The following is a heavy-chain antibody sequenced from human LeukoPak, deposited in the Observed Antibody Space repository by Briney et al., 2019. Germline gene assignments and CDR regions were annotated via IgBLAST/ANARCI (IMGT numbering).Heavy chain of an antibody. CDR3: AKRRGNGYNYDFDY. J-gene: IGHJ4*02. D-gene: IGHD5-24*01. CDR2: ISGSGGST. V-gene: IGHV3-23*01. CDR1: GFTFSSYA. Sequence: HAGGSLRLSCAGSGFTFSSYAMSWVRQAPGKGLEWVSSISGSGGSTYYPDSVKGRFTISRDNSQNTLYLQMNSLRADDTAVYYCAKRRGNGYNYDFDYWGQGTLVTVSS.